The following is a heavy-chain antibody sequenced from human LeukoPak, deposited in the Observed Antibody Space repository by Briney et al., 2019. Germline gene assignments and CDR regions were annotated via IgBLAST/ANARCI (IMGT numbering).Heavy chain of an antibody. D-gene: IGHD5-18*01. CDR1: GFTFSSYG. V-gene: IGHV3-23*01. CDR2: ISGSGGST. J-gene: IGHJ4*02. CDR3: AKDPFTAMVTYFDY. Sequence: GGSLRLSCAASGFTFSSYGMHWVRQAPGKGLEWVSAISGSGGSTYYADSVKGRFTISRDNSKNTLYLQMNSLRAEDTAVYYCAKDPFTAMVTYFDYWGQGTLVTVSS.